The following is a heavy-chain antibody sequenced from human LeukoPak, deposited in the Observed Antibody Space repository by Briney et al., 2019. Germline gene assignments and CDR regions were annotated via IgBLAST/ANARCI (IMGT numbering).Heavy chain of an antibody. V-gene: IGHV1-2*02. CDR3: ARDYPGEDTAMAKFDY. J-gene: IGHJ4*02. D-gene: IGHD5-18*01. CDR2: INPNSGGT. Sequence: GASVKVSCKASGYTFTGYYMHWVRQAPGQGLEWMGWINPNSGGTNYAQKFQGRVTMTRGTSISTAYMELSRLRSDDTAVYYCARDYPGEDTAMAKFDYWGQRTLVTVSS. CDR1: GYTFTGYY.